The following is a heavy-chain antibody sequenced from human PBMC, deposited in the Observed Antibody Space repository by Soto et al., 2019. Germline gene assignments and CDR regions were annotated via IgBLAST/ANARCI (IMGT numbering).Heavy chain of an antibody. D-gene: IGHD1-26*01. CDR1: GFTFSSYA. J-gene: IGHJ6*02. Sequence: GGSLRLSCAASGFTFSSYAMSWVRQAPGKGLEWVTVISYDGSNKYYADSVKGRFTISRDNSKNTLYLQMNSLRAEDTAVYYCASDLVGASDSYGLDVWGQGTPVTGSS. CDR2: ISYDGSNK. CDR3: ASDLVGASDSYGLDV. V-gene: IGHV3-30-3*01.